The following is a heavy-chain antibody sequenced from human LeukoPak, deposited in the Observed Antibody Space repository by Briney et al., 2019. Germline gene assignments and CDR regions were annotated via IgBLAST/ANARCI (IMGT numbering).Heavy chain of an antibody. CDR3: AREIAPLNAFDI. V-gene: IGHV1-46*01. J-gene: IGHJ3*02. D-gene: IGHD2-15*01. CDR1: GYTFTSYY. Sequence: ASVKVSCKASGYTFTSYYMHWVRQAPGQGLEWMGIINPSGGSTSYAQKFQGRVTMTRDTSTSTVYMELSSLRSEDTAMYYCAREIAPLNAFDIWGQGTMVTVSS. CDR2: INPSGGST.